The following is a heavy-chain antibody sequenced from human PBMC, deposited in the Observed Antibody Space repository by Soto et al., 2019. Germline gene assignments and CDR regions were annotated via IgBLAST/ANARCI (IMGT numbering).Heavy chain of an antibody. V-gene: IGHV4-39*01. CDR1: GGSISSSSYY. CDR3: ARRVMNNWFDP. Sequence: PSETLSLTCTVSGGSISSSSYYWGWIRQPPGKGLEWIGSIYYSGSTYYNPSLKSRVTISVDTSKNQFSLKLSSVTAADTAVYYCARRVMNNWFDPWGPGTLVTVSS. J-gene: IGHJ5*02. CDR2: IYYSGST. D-gene: IGHD3-16*01.